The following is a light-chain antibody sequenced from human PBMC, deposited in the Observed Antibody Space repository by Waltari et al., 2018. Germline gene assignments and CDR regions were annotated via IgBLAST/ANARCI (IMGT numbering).Light chain of an antibody. Sequence: EIVLTQSPATLSLSPGERATLSCRASQSVSSYLAWYQQKPGQPPRRLIYDASNRATGIPARFSGSGSGTDFTLTISSLEPEDFAVYYCQQRSKWPLTFGGGTKVEIK. J-gene: IGKJ4*01. CDR3: QQRSKWPLT. CDR2: DAS. CDR1: QSVSSY. V-gene: IGKV3-11*01.